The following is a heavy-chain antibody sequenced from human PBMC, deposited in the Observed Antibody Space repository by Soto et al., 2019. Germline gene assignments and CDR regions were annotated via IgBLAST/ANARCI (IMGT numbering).Heavy chain of an antibody. CDR3: AGESDIVVVPANGMDV. V-gene: IGHV3-48*02. Sequence: GGSLRLSCAASGFTFSSYSMNWVRQAPGKGLEWVSYISSSSSTIYYADSVKGRFTISRDNAKNSLYLQMNSLRDEDTAVYYCAGESDIVVVPANGMDVWGQGTTVTV. CDR2: ISSSSSTI. CDR1: GFTFSSYS. J-gene: IGHJ6*02. D-gene: IGHD2-2*01.